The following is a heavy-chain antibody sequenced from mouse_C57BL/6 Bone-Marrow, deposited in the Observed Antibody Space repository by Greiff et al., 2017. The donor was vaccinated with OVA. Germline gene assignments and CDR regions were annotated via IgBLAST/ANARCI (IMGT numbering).Heavy chain of an antibody. CDR1: GFTFSDYG. CDR2: ISNLAYSI. CDR3: ARRYYGSSPYAMDY. J-gene: IGHJ4*01. Sequence: EVHLVESGGGLVQPGGSLKLSCAASGFTFSDYGMAWVRQAPRKGPEWVAFISNLAYSIYYADTVTGRFTISRENAKNTLYLEMSSLRSEDTAMYYCARRYYGSSPYAMDYWGQGTSVTVSS. V-gene: IGHV5-15*01. D-gene: IGHD1-1*01.